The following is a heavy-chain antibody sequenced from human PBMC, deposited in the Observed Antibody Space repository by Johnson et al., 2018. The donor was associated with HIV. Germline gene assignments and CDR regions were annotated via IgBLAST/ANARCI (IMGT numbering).Heavy chain of an antibody. Sequence: QVQLVESGGGVVQPGRSLRLSCAASGFTFSSYAMHWVRQAPGKGLEWVAVISYDGSNKYYADSVKGRFTISRDNSKFTLYLQMNSLRAEDTAVYYCATLSGSYYAFDIWGQGTMVTVSS. CDR1: GFTFSSYA. J-gene: IGHJ3*02. CDR2: ISYDGSNK. D-gene: IGHD1-26*01. CDR3: ATLSGSYYAFDI. V-gene: IGHV3-30*04.